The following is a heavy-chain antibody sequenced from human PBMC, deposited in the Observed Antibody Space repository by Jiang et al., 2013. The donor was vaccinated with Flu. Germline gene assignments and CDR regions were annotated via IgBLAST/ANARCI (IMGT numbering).Heavy chain of an antibody. J-gene: IGHJ4*02. CDR3: VRGGIAVAGTNPHFDY. Sequence: KPSQTLSLTCTVSGGSINSDSFFWSWIRQPAGKELEWLGRVYRGGTTNYNPSLKSRLTMSIDTSKNQFSLKLSSVTAADTAVYYCVRGGIAVAGTNPHFDYWGQGTLVTVSS. V-gene: IGHV4-61*02. CDR2: VYRGGTT. CDR1: GGSINSDSFF. D-gene: IGHD6-19*01.